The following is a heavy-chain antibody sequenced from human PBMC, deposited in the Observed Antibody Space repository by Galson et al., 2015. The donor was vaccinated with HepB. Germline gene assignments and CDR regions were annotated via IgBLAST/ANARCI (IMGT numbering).Heavy chain of an antibody. CDR3: AKVGATKGFYAMDV. D-gene: IGHD1-26*01. CDR1: GFTFNKYA. Sequence: SVRLSCAASGFTFNKYAMSWVRQAPGKGLEWASSISDSGGSTYYADSVKGRFTISRDKSKNTLNLQVNSLRVEDTAVYYCAKVGATKGFYAMDVWGQGTTVTVSS. J-gene: IGHJ6*02. V-gene: IGHV3-23*01. CDR2: ISDSGGST.